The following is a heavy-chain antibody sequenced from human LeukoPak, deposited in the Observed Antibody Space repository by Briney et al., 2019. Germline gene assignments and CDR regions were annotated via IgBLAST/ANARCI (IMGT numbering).Heavy chain of an antibody. CDR2: INHSGST. V-gene: IGHV4-34*01. Sequence: SETLSLTCAVYGGSFSDNYSTWMRQRPGNGLEWIGDINHSGSTNFNPSLKSRVSISVDTSKNQFSLRLSSVTAADTAVYYCAREGAVAKRGDFFDYWGQGTLVTVSS. J-gene: IGHJ4*02. CDR3: AREGAVAKRGDFFDY. CDR1: GGSFSDNY. D-gene: IGHD6-19*01.